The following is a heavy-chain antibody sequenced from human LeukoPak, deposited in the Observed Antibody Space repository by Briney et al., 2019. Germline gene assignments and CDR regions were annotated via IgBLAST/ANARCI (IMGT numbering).Heavy chain of an antibody. CDR1: GFTFSSYA. D-gene: IGHD6-13*01. Sequence: GGSLRLSCAASGFTFSSYAMSWVRQAPGKGLEWVSAISGSGGSTYYADSVKGRFTISRDNSKNTLYLQMNSLRAEDTALYHCARGGIAAAGIYYYYYYMDVWGKGTTVTISS. CDR2: ISGSGGST. J-gene: IGHJ6*03. CDR3: ARGGIAAAGIYYYYYYMDV. V-gene: IGHV3-23*01.